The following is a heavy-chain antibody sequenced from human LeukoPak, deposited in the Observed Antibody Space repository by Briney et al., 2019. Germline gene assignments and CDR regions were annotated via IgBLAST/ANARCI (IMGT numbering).Heavy chain of an antibody. Sequence: GGSLRLSCAASGFTFSSYSMNWVSQAPGKGLEWVSYISSSSSTIYYADSVKGRFTISRDNAKNSLYLQMNSLRAEDTAVYYCARALKSYDSSGYYYGSWGQGTLVTVSS. CDR3: ARALKSYDSSGYYYGS. CDR1: GFTFSSYS. V-gene: IGHV3-48*01. J-gene: IGHJ4*02. D-gene: IGHD3-22*01. CDR2: ISSSSSTI.